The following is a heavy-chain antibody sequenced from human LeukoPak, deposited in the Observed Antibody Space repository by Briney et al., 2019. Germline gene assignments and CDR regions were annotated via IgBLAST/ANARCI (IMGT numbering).Heavy chain of an antibody. V-gene: IGHV4-34*01. J-gene: IGHJ5*02. CDR3: ARGHSPPYYDFWSGYYCWFDP. D-gene: IGHD3-3*01. CDR2: INHSGST. CDR1: GGSFSGYY. Sequence: SETLSLTCAVYGGSFSGYYWSWIRQPPGKGLEWIGEINHSGSTNYNPSLKSRVTISVDTYKNQFSLKLSSVTAADTAVYYCARGHSPPYYDFWSGYYCWFDPWGQGTLVTVSS.